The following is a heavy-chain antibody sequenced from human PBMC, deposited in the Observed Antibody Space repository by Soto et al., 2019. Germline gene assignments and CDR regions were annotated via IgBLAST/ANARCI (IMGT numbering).Heavy chain of an antibody. Sequence: SETLSLTCTVSGGSISSGGYYWSWIRQHPGKGLEWIGYIYYSGSTYYNPSLKSRVTISVDTSKNQFSLKLSSVTAADTAVYYCARAVSHFRGVINPFDYWGQGTLVTVSS. CDR3: ARAVSHFRGVINPFDY. D-gene: IGHD3-10*01. V-gene: IGHV4-31*03. CDR2: IYYSGST. J-gene: IGHJ4*02. CDR1: GGSISSGGYY.